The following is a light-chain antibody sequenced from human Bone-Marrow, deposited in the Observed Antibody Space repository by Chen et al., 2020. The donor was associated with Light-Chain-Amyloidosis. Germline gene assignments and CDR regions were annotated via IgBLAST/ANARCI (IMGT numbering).Light chain of an antibody. CDR1: SSNNGVNY. CDR3: AAWDDSVRGVV. J-gene: IGLJ3*02. CDR2: RNN. Sequence: QSVLTQPPSASGTPGQRVTISCSGSSSNNGVNYVTWYQHLPGPAPKVVIYRNNLGAPGGPDRFAATRSGTTASLAISGLRSEDDADYYCAAWDDSVRGVVFGGGTKLTVL. V-gene: IGLV1-47*01.